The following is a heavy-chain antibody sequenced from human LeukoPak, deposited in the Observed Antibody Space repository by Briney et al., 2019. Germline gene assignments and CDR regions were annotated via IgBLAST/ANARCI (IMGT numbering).Heavy chain of an antibody. CDR1: GFTFSSYA. V-gene: IGHV3-23*01. D-gene: IGHD3-22*01. CDR3: ARARPWDSSRSYYFGMDV. CDR2: IPGSGGAT. J-gene: IGHJ6*02. Sequence: GGSLRLSCEASGFTFSSYAIRWVRQAPGTGLEWVSSIPGSGGATYYADTVRGRFSISRDSSKNTVYLQMNSLRDEDTAVYYCARARPWDSSRSYYFGMDVWGHGTTVTVSS.